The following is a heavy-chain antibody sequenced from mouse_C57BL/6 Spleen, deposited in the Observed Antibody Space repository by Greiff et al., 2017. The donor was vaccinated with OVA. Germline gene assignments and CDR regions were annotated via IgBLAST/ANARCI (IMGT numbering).Heavy chain of an antibody. Sequence: VKLMESGAELVKPGASVKLSCKASGYTFTEYTIHWVKQRSGQGLEWIGWFYPGSGSIKYNEKFKDKATLTADKSSSTVYMELSRLTSEDSAVYFCARHEERENWDVGFAYWGQGTLVTVSA. J-gene: IGHJ3*01. CDR3: ARHEERENWDVGFAY. CDR1: GYTFTEYT. D-gene: IGHD4-1*01. CDR2: FYPGSGSI. V-gene: IGHV1-62-2*01.